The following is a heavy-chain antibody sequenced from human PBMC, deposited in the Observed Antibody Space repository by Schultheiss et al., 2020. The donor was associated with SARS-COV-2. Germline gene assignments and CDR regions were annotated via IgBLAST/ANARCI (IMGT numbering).Heavy chain of an antibody. J-gene: IGHJ3*02. CDR2: IYTSGST. D-gene: IGHD6-13*01. V-gene: IGHV4-4*08. CDR1: GGSISSYY. CDR3: ARVHIRSSRLEGAFDI. Sequence: SQTLSLTCTVSGGSISSYYWSWIRQPPGKGLEWIGYIYTSGSTNYNPSLKSRVTVSVDTSKNQFSLKLRSVTAADTAVYYCARVHIRSSRLEGAFDIWGQGTMVTVSS.